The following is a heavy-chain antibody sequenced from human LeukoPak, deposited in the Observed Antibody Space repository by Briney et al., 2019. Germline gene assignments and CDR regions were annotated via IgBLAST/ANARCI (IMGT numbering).Heavy chain of an antibody. CDR1: GGSISSSSYY. CDR2: IYYSGST. D-gene: IGHD4/OR15-4a*01. CDR3: ARHARTLTFDY. Sequence: SETLSLTCTVSGGSISSSSYYWGWIRQPPGKGLEWIGSIYYSGSTYYNPSLKSRVTISVDTSKNQFSLKLSSVTAADTAVYYCARHARTLTFDYWGQGTLVTISS. J-gene: IGHJ4*02. V-gene: IGHV4-39*01.